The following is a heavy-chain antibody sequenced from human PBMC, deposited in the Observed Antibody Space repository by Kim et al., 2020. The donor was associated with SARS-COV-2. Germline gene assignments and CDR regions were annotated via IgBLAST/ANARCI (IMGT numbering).Heavy chain of an antibody. CDR3: AKDLRRAYSPTDY. V-gene: IGHV3-23*01. D-gene: IGHD1-26*01. J-gene: IGHJ4*02. Sequence: AGSVKGRFTISKDNSKSTLYLQMSSLRAEDTAVYYCAKDLRRAYSPTDYWGQGTLVTVSS.